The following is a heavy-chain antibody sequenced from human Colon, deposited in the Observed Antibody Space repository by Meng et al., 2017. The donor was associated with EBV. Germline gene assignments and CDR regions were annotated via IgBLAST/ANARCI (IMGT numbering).Heavy chain of an antibody. Sequence: QWQVVYAAQGRGNSSVTLYLTCSVSVGSLISRNWWSWVCEPPGKGLEWIGEIYHSGSTNYNPSLKSRVTISVDESKNQFSLRLSSVTAADTAVYYCARVGAYCGGDCYHPRWGQGTLVTVSS. CDR1: VGSLISRNW. CDR3: ARVGAYCGGDCYHPR. CDR2: IYHSGST. J-gene: IGHJ4*02. D-gene: IGHD2-21*02. V-gene: IGHV4-4*02.